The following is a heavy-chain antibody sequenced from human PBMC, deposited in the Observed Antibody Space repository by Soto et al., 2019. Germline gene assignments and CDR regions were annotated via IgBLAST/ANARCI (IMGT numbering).Heavy chain of an antibody. V-gene: IGHV1-18*01. CDR1: GYTFTSYG. D-gene: IGHD3-3*01. CDR3: ARVADFWSGYYTGYWFDP. CDR2: ISAYNGNT. J-gene: IGHJ5*02. Sequence: ASVKVSCKASGYTFTSYGISWVRQASGQGLEWMGWISAYNGNTNYAQKLQGRVTMTTDTSTSTAYMELRSLRSDDTAVYYCARVADFWSGYYTGYWFDPWGQGTLVTVSA.